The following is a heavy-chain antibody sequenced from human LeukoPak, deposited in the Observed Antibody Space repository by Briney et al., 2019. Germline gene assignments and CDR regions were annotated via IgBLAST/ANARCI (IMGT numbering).Heavy chain of an antibody. J-gene: IGHJ4*02. D-gene: IGHD3-22*01. V-gene: IGHV4-4*07. CDR3: ARGGSSGYYYG. CDR2: LYSSGSP. CDR1: GDSISSYY. Sequence: PSETLSLTCTVYGDSISSYYWRWIRQPAGKGLEWIGRLYSSGSPNYNPSLKSQVTMAVDTSKNQFSLKLTSMTAADTAVYYCARGGSSGYYYGWGQGTLVTVSS.